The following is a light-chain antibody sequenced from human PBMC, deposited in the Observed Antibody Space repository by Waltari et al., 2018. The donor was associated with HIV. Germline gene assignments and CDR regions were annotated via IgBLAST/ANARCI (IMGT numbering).Light chain of an antibody. CDR3: LLYMASGRV. Sequence: QTVVTQEPSFSVSHGGTITLTSGLYSVAVPIASSPSWYQQTTGQPPRTLIYSTDTRSSGVPDRFSGSIVGNKAALTITGAQSEDESDYYCLLYMASGRVFGGGTRLTVL. V-gene: IGLV8-61*01. CDR1: SVAVPIASS. CDR2: STD. J-gene: IGLJ3*02.